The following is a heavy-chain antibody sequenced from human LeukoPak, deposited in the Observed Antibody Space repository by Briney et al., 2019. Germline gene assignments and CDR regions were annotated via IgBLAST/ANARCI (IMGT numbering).Heavy chain of an antibody. CDR3: ARGFSGSGSYIDY. CDR1: GYTFTGYY. V-gene: IGHV1-2*02. J-gene: IGHJ4*02. Sequence: ASVKVSCKASGYTFTGYYMHWVRQAPGQGLEWMGWINPNSGGTNYAQKLQGRVTMTTDTSTSTAYMELRSLRSDDTAVYYCARGFSGSGSYIDYWGQGTLVTVSS. CDR2: INPNSGGT. D-gene: IGHD3-10*01.